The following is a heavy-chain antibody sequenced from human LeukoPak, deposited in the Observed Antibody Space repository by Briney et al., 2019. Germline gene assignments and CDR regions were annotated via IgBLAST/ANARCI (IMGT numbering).Heavy chain of an antibody. Sequence: PGESLKISCKGSGYSFTSYWIGWVRQMPGKGLEWMGIIYPGDSDTRYSPSFQGQVTISAGKSISTAYLQWSSLKASDTAMYYCATGIVGATRGGAFDIWGQGTMVTVSS. J-gene: IGHJ3*02. CDR2: IYPGDSDT. CDR1: GYSFTSYW. CDR3: ATGIVGATRGGAFDI. V-gene: IGHV5-51*01. D-gene: IGHD1-26*01.